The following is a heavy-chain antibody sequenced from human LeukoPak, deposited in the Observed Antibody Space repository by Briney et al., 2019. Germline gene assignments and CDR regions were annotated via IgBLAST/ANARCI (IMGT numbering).Heavy chain of an antibody. J-gene: IGHJ6*03. CDR3: AKDINQTPQYYDFWSGYSSTYYYYYYMDV. CDR2: ISWNSGSI. V-gene: IGHV3-9*01. CDR1: GFTFDDYA. Sequence: GRSLRLSCAASGFTFDDYAMHWVRQAPGKCLEWVSGISWNSGSIGYADSVKGRFTISRDNAKNSLYLQMSSLRAEDTALYYCAKDINQTPQYYDFWSGYSSTYYYYYYMDVWGKGTTVTVSS. D-gene: IGHD3-3*01.